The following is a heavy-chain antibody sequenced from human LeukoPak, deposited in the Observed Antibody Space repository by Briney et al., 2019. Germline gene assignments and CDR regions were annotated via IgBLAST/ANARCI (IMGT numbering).Heavy chain of an antibody. D-gene: IGHD5-18*01. J-gene: IGHJ4*02. Sequence: PGGSLRLSCAASGFTFSSYAMSWVRQAPGKGLEWVSAISGSGGSTYYADSVKGRFTISRDNSKNTLYLQMNSLGAEDTAVYYCARVATPGYSYDYFDYWGQGTLVTVSS. CDR2: ISGSGGST. CDR1: GFTFSSYA. CDR3: ARVATPGYSYDYFDY. V-gene: IGHV3-23*01.